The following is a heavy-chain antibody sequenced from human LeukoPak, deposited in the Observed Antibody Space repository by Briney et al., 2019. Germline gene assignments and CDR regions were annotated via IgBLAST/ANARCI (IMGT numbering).Heavy chain of an antibody. D-gene: IGHD2-15*01. CDR1: GGSISSSNW. J-gene: IGHJ4*02. V-gene: IGHV4-4*02. CDR3: ARAFLVGYSPEQYFFDY. CDR2: IYHLGAT. Sequence: SETLSLTCTVSGGSISSSNWWGWVRQPPGKGLECIGEIYHLGATNYNPSLKSRVTISVDKSKNQFSLKLNSVTAADTAVYYCARAFLVGYSPEQYFFDYWAWEPWSPSPQ.